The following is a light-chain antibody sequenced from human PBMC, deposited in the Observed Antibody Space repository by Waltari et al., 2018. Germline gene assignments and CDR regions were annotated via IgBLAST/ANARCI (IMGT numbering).Light chain of an antibody. V-gene: IGKV1-39*01. CDR1: QSISTY. Sequence: DFQMTQSPSSLSASVGDRVTITCRASQSISTYLNWYQQKPGKAPNLLIYAASSLQSGVPSRFSGSGSRTDFTLTISSLQPEDFATYYCQQSYSPLTFGGVTKVEIK. CDR2: AAS. J-gene: IGKJ4*01. CDR3: QQSYSPLT.